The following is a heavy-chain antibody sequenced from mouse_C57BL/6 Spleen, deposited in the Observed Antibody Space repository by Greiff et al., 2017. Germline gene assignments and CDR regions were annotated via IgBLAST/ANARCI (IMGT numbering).Heavy chain of an antibody. CDR2: IYPGSGST. CDR3: ARRNY. V-gene: IGHV1-55*01. CDR1: GYTFTSYW. J-gene: IGHJ2*01. Sequence: KQPGAELVKPGASVKMSCKASGYTFTSYWINWVKQSPGQGLEWIGDIYPGSGSTNYHQKFKSKATLTVDTAYSTAYMQLSSLTSEDSAVYYCARRNYWGQGTTLTVSS.